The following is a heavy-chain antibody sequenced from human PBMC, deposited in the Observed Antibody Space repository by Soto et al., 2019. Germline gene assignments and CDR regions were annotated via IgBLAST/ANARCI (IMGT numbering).Heavy chain of an antibody. CDR3: AKATTNGGWFNPFDS. CDR2: LSGSGTST. V-gene: IGHV3-23*01. J-gene: IGHJ4*02. Sequence: GGSLRLSCAASGFSFVNYAMNWVRQAPGKGLGWVSGLSGSGTSTYYADSVKGRFTISRDNSRDTLFLQMNSLTADDTAVYYCAKATTNGGWFNPFDSWGQGALVTVSS. D-gene: IGHD6-19*01. CDR1: GFSFVNYA.